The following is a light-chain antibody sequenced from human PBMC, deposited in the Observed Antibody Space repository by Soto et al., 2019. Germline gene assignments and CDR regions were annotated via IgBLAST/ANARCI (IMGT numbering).Light chain of an antibody. Sequence: QSVLTQPRSVSGSPGQSVTISCTGTSSDVGSYNYVSWYQQHPGKAPKLMIFDVSERPSGVPDRFSGSKSGNTASLTISGLQAEDEADYYCCSYAGSYTLYVFGTGTKVTVL. J-gene: IGLJ1*01. CDR1: SSDVGSYNY. CDR2: DVS. CDR3: CSYAGSYTLYV. V-gene: IGLV2-11*01.